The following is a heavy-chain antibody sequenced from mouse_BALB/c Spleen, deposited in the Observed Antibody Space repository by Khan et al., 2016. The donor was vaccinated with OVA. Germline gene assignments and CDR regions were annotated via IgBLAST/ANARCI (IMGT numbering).Heavy chain of an antibody. CDR1: GYSITSDYA. CDR3: ARSFYYGYAYFDY. J-gene: IGHJ2*01. D-gene: IGHD2-2*01. V-gene: IGHV3-2*02. CDR2: ISYSGST. Sequence: EVQLVESGPGLVKPSQSLSLTCTVTGYSITSDYAWNWIRQFPGNKLEWMGYISYSGSTSYHPSLKSRISITRDTSKNQFFLQLNSVTTEDTATYYCARSFYYGYAYFDYWGQGTTLTVSS.